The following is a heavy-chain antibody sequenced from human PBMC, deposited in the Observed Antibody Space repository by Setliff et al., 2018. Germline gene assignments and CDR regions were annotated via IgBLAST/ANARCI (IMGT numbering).Heavy chain of an antibody. D-gene: IGHD2-8*01. Sequence: GGSLRLSCVATGFSFRNCWASWVRQAQGKGPEWLASIKQDGSEKYYVDSVKGRFTIARDNAQNSLYLQMDSLRAEDTAVYYCAAKWCTTIDCLLPIYDFWGQGTQVTVSS. CDR3: AAKWCTTIDCLLPIYDF. CDR1: GFSFRNCW. J-gene: IGHJ4*02. V-gene: IGHV3-7*01. CDR2: IKQDGSEK.